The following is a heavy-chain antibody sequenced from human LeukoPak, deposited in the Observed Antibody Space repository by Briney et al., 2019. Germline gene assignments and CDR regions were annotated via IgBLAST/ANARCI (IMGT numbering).Heavy chain of an antibody. CDR3: ARDWPPSGYYFDY. J-gene: IGHJ4*02. Sequence: SVKVSCKASGGTFSSYAISWVRQAPGQGLEWMGRIIPIFGTANYAQKFQGRVTITTDESTSTAYMELSSLRSEDTAVYYCARDWPPSGYYFDYWGQGTLVTVSS. D-gene: IGHD1-26*01. V-gene: IGHV1-69*05. CDR1: GGTFSSYA. CDR2: IIPIFGTA.